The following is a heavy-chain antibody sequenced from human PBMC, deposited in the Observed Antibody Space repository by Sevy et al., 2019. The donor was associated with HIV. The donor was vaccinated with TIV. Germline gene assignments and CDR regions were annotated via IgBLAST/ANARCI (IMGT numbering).Heavy chain of an antibody. J-gene: IGHJ6*02. CDR2: ISSSGSTI. CDR1: GFTFSDYY. Sequence: GGSLRLSCAASGFTFSDYYMSWIRQAPGKGLEWVSYISSSGSTIYYADSVKGRFTISRDNAKNSLYLQMNSLRAEDMAVYYCASCPGIAVAGTDYYYGMDVWGQRTSVTVSS. CDR3: ASCPGIAVAGTDYYYGMDV. D-gene: IGHD6-19*01. V-gene: IGHV3-11*01.